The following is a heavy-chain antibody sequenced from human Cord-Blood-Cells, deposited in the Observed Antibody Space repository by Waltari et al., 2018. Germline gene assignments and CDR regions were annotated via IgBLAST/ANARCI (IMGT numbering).Heavy chain of an antibody. V-gene: IGHV3-48*03. J-gene: IGHJ6*03. CDR3: ARDSYYYYMDV. Sequence: EVQLVESGGGLVQPGGSMRSSCAASGFTFSSFEMNCVHQAPGKGLEWVSYISSSGSTIYYADSVKGRFTISRDNAKNSLYLQMNSLRAEDTAVYYCARDSYYYYMDVWGKGTTVTVSS. CDR2: ISSSGSTI. CDR1: GFTFSSFE.